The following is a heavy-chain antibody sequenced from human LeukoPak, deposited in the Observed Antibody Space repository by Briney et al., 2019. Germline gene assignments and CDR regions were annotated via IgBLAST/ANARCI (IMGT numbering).Heavy chain of an antibody. Sequence: SETLSLTCIVSGGSIGNYYWNWIRQPPGKGLEWIAYIHNSGDTNYNPSLKSRVTITVDTSKNQVSLRLSSVTATDTAVYYCARDRYSGYDGFGAFDIWGQGTMVTVSS. D-gene: IGHD5-12*01. V-gene: IGHV4-59*01. CDR1: GGSIGNYY. CDR3: ARDRYSGYDGFGAFDI. J-gene: IGHJ3*02. CDR2: IHNSGDT.